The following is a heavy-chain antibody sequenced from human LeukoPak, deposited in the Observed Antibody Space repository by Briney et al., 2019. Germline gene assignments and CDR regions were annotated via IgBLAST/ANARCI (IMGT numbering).Heavy chain of an antibody. J-gene: IGHJ4*02. V-gene: IGHV3-33*01. CDR1: GFTFSTYG. Sequence: GGSLRLSCAASGFTFSTYGMHWVRHAPGGWRGCVALIRYEVGNKYYEDSVKGRLTISRDNSKNTLYLKMNSLRPEDTAVYYCARPVDYYDILTGFDFWGQGPLVTVSS. CDR2: IRYEVGNK. CDR3: ARPVDYYDILTGFDF. D-gene: IGHD3-9*01.